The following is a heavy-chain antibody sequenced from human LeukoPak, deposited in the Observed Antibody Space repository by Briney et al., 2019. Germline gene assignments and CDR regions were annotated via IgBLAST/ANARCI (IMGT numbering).Heavy chain of an antibody. Sequence: GGSLRLSCAASGFTFSGSAMRWVRQAPGKGLEWLAVISYDGSNKYYADSVKGRFTISRDNSKNTLYLQMNSLRAEDTAVYYCARAPSYDYGDYFDYWGQGTLVTVSS. CDR1: GFTFSGSA. V-gene: IGHV3-30-3*01. CDR3: ARAPSYDYGDYFDY. J-gene: IGHJ4*02. CDR2: ISYDGSNK. D-gene: IGHD4-17*01.